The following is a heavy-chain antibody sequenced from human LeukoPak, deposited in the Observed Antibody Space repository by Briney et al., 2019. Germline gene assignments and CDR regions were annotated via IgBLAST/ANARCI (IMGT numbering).Heavy chain of an antibody. Sequence: GGSLRLSCAASGFTFSSYGLHWVRQAPGKGLEWVAVIWYDGSNKYYADSVKGRFTISRDNSKNTLYLQMNSLRAEDTAVYYCARARGFSDAFDIWGQGTMVTVSS. CDR1: GFTFSSYG. J-gene: IGHJ3*02. D-gene: IGHD5-12*01. CDR3: ARARGFSDAFDI. V-gene: IGHV3-33*08. CDR2: IWYDGSNK.